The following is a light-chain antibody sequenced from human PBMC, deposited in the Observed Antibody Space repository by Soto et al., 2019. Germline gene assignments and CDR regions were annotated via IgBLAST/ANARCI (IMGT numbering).Light chain of an antibody. Sequence: EVVMRQSPATLSLSPGERATLSCRASQSVSSNLVWYQQKPGQAPRLLIYGASTRATGIPPRCSGSGSGTEYTITISSLQSEDFVVYYYQQYNNRPLYTFGQGTKLEIK. CDR1: QSVSSN. CDR2: GAS. J-gene: IGKJ2*01. V-gene: IGKV3D-15*01. CDR3: QQYNNRPLYT.